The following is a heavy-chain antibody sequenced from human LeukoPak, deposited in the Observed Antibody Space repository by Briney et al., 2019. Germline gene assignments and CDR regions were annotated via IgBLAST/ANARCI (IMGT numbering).Heavy chain of an antibody. CDR1: GFTFSSYA. J-gene: IGHJ5*02. CDR3: ARQGRSSAVRFDP. CDR2: ISGSGGST. D-gene: IGHD1-1*01. V-gene: IGHV3-23*01. Sequence: GGSLRPSCAASGFTFSSYAMSFVRQTPGKRHEWVSAISGSGGSTYYAASVKGRFTISRDNAKNSLYLQMNSLRAEDTAVYYCARQGRSSAVRFDPWGQGTLVTVSS.